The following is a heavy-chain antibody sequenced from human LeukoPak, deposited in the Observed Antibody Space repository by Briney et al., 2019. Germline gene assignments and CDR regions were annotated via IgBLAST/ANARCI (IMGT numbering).Heavy chain of an antibody. CDR3: ARLNCSSTSCYGANWFDP. J-gene: IGHJ5*02. CDR2: ISHSGST. V-gene: IGHV4-34*01. CDR1: GGSFSGYY. D-gene: IGHD2-2*01. Sequence: NPSETLSLTCAVYGGSFSGYYWSWIREPPGKGVEWIGEISHSGSTNYNPSLKSRVTISVDTSKNQFSLKLSSVTAADTAVYYCARLNCSSTSCYGANWFDPWGQGTLVTVSS.